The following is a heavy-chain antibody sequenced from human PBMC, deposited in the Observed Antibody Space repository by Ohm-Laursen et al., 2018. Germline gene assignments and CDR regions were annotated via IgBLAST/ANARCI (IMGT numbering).Heavy chain of an antibody. J-gene: IGHJ5*02. CDR1: GFTFSDYY. CDR2: ISSSSTI. Sequence: SLRLSCAASGFTFSDYYMNWVRQAPGKGLEWVSSISSSSTIYYADSVKGRFTISRDNAKNSLYLQMNSLRAEDTAVYYCAKHGGYSYVNWFDPWGQGTLVTVSS. V-gene: IGHV3-69-1*01. CDR3: AKHGGYSYVNWFDP. D-gene: IGHD5-18*01.